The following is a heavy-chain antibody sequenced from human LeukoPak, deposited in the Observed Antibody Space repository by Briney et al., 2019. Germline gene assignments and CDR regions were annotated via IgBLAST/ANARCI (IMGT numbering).Heavy chain of an antibody. Sequence: SETLSLTCTVFGGSISSGYYWGWIRQPPGKGLEWIGSIYHSGSTYYNPSLKSRVTISVDTSKNQFSLKLSSVTAADTAVYYCARDPTSYSSSWPYFDYWGQGTLVTVSS. V-gene: IGHV4-38-2*02. CDR3: ARDPTSYSSSWPYFDY. J-gene: IGHJ4*02. CDR1: GGSISSGYY. CDR2: IYHSGST. D-gene: IGHD6-13*01.